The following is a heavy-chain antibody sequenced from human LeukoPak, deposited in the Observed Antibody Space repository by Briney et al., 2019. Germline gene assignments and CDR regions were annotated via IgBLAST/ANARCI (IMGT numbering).Heavy chain of an antibody. CDR1: GYTYTSYY. Sequence: ASVKVSCKASGYTYTSYYMHWVRQAPGQGLEWMGIINTSGGSTSYAQKFQGRVTMTRDMSTSTVYMEMSSVTAADTAVYYCARGYYGSGTYGWFDPWGQGTLVTVSS. J-gene: IGHJ5*02. CDR3: ARGYYGSGTYGWFDP. CDR2: INTSGGST. D-gene: IGHD3-10*01. V-gene: IGHV1-46*01.